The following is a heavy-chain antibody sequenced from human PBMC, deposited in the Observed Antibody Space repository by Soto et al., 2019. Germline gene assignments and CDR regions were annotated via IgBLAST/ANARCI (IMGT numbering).Heavy chain of an antibody. J-gene: IGHJ4*02. CDR2: INEDESNT. V-gene: IGHV3-74*01. Sequence: GSLKHSCATSGFTFSNYWMHWVRQAPGKGPVWVSRINEDESNTNYADSVKGRFTISRDNAKNTLYLQMYSLRAKDTAVYYCARGLFLDYWGQGT. CDR1: GFTFSNYW. CDR3: ARGLFLDY. D-gene: IGHD3-3*01.